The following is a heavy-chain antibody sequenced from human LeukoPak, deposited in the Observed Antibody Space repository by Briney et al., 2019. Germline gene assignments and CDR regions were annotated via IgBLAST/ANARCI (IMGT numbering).Heavy chain of an antibody. CDR1: GYSISSGYY. CDR2: IYHSGST. CDR3: RVLRERVPDGYFDL. D-gene: IGHD2-2*01. Sequence: SETLSLTCAVSGYSISSGYYWGWIRQPPGKGLEWIGSIYHSGSTYYNPSLKSRVTISVDTSKNQFSLKLSSVTAADTAVYYCRVLRERVPDGYFDLWDRGTLVTVSS. J-gene: IGHJ2*01. V-gene: IGHV4-38-2*01.